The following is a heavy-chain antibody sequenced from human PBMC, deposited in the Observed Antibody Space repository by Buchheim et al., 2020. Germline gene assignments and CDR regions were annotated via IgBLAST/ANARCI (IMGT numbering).Heavy chain of an antibody. J-gene: IGHJ4*02. D-gene: IGHD4-11*01. CDR1: GGSVSSGNYY. CDR3: AWTSIQYHFDS. CDR2: IYYSGST. Sequence: QVQLQESGPGLVKPSETLSVTCTVSGGSVSSGNYYWSWIRQPPGKGLEWIGYIYYSGSTNYSPSLKSRVTISVDTSKDQFSLKLSSVTAADTAVYYCAWTSIQYHFDSWGQGTL. V-gene: IGHV4-61*01.